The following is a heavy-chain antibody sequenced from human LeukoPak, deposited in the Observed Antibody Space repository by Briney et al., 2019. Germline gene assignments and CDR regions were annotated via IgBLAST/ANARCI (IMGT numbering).Heavy chain of an antibody. Sequence: SETLSLTCIVSGYSISSGYYWGWIRQPPGKGLEWIGSIYYSGSTYYNPSLKSRVTISVDTSKNQFSLKLSSVTAADTAVYYCARVLLGLRYFDWLLTGEGFGYFDYWGQGTLVTVSS. CDR3: ARVLLGLRYFDWLLTGEGFGYFDY. J-gene: IGHJ4*02. D-gene: IGHD3-9*01. CDR2: IYYSGST. V-gene: IGHV4-38-2*02. CDR1: GYSISSGYY.